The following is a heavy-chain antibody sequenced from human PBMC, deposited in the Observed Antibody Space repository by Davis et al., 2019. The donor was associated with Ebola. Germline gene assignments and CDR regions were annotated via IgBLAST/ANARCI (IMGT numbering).Heavy chain of an antibody. V-gene: IGHV4-34*01. J-gene: IGHJ6*01. CDR3: VRHASRAGPYYGMDV. CDR2: INHSGST. CDR1: GGSFSGYY. Sequence: SETLSLTCAVYGGSFSGYYWSWIRQPPGKGLEWIGEINHSGSTNYNPSLQSRVTLSVDRSKNQFSLQLTSVTAADTAIYYCVRHASRAGPYYGMDVWGQGTTVTVSS.